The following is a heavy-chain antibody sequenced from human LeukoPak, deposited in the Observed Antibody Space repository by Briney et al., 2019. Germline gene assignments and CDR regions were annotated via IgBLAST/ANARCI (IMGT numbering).Heavy chain of an antibody. Sequence: RATVKVSCKASGGTFSSYTISGVGQAPGQGREGMGRIIPILRIANYAQKFQGTVTITADKSTSTAYMELSSLRSEGTAVYYCASSSSGNFDYWGQGTLVTVSS. CDR1: GGTFSSYT. V-gene: IGHV1-69*02. D-gene: IGHD3-22*01. J-gene: IGHJ4*02. CDR3: ASSSSGNFDY. CDR2: IIPILRIA.